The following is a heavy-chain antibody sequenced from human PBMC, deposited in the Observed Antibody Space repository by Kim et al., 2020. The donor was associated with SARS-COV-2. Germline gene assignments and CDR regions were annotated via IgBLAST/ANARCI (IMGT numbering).Heavy chain of an antibody. Sequence: GGSLRLSCAASGFTFSDYYMSWIRQAPGKGLEWVSYISSSSSYTNYADSVKGRFTISRDNAKNSLYLQMNSLRAEDTAVYYCASTMVREAPNYYYYYGMDVWGQGTTVTVSS. CDR2: ISSSSSYT. J-gene: IGHJ6*02. V-gene: IGHV3-11*06. CDR3: ASTMVREAPNYYYYYGMDV. CDR1: GFTFSDYY. D-gene: IGHD3-10*01.